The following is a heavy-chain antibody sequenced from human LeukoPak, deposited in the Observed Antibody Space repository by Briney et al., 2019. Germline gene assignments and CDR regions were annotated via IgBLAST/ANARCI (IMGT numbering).Heavy chain of an antibody. CDR3: ARDHYDFWSGRGYYYYYYMDV. Sequence: ASVKVSCKASGYTFTSYAMHWVRQAPGQRLEWMGWINAGNGNTKYSQKFQGRVTMTRDTSISTAYMELSRLRSDDTAVYYCARDHYDFWSGRGYYYYYYMDVWGKGTTVTVSS. CDR1: GYTFTSYA. CDR2: INAGNGNT. D-gene: IGHD3-3*01. V-gene: IGHV1-3*01. J-gene: IGHJ6*03.